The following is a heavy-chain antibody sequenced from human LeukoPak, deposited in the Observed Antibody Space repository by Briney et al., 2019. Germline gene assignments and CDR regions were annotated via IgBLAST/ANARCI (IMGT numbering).Heavy chain of an antibody. V-gene: IGHV3-15*07. CDR3: TTDGSGSYLIH. D-gene: IGHD3-10*01. CDR2: IKSKADGGRI. CDR1: GFTFSSYS. Sequence: GGSLRLSCAASGFTFSSYSMNWVRQAPGKGLEWVGRIKSKADGGRIDYAAPVKGRFTISRDDSKNTLYLEMNSLKTEDTAVYYCTTDGSGSYLIHWGQGSLVTVSS. J-gene: IGHJ4*02.